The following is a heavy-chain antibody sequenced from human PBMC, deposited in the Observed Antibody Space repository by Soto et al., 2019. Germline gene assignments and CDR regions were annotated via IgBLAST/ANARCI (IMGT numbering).Heavy chain of an antibody. Sequence: QVQLVQSGAEVKKPGSSVKVSCKASGGTFSSYAISWVRQAPGQGLEWMGGIIPIFGTANYAQKFQGRVTMTADESTSTAYMELSSLRSEDTAVYYCASTYYDFWSDYYYYYGMDVWGQGTTVTVSS. CDR2: IIPIFGTA. CDR3: ASTYYDFWSDYYYYYGMDV. CDR1: GGTFSSYA. D-gene: IGHD3-3*01. V-gene: IGHV1-69*01. J-gene: IGHJ6*02.